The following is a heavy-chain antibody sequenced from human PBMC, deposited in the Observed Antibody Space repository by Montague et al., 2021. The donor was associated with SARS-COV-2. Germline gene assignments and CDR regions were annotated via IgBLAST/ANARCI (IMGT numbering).Heavy chain of an antibody. D-gene: IGHD2-2*01. CDR2: ISGSGGST. J-gene: IGHJ6*03. CDR3: AKRLIKNYQLLDYYYMDV. V-gene: IGHV3-23*01. Sequence: SRSLSLSASGFPFSSYAMSWVRQAPGKGLEWVSAISGSGGSTYYADSVKGRFTISRDNSKNTPYLQMNSLRAEDTAVYYCAKRLIKNYQLLDYYYMDVWGKGTTVTVSS. CDR1: GFPFSSYA.